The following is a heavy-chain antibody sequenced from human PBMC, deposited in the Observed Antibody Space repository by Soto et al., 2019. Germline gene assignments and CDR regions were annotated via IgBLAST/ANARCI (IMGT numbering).Heavy chain of an antibody. J-gene: IGHJ4*02. Sequence: LRLSCTASGFTFSNMWMSWVRQAPGKGLGWVGRIKDKTDGGTTDYAAPVKGRFAISRDDSKSRLYLQMNSLKTDDTAVYYCTTGHYWGQGTLVTVSS. CDR2: IKDKTDGGTT. CDR1: GFTFSNMW. CDR3: TTGHY. V-gene: IGHV3-15*01.